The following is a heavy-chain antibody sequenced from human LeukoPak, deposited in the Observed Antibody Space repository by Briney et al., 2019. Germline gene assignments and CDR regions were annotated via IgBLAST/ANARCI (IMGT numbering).Heavy chain of an antibody. CDR3: AKDRRSNGSGSPSGYMDV. D-gene: IGHD3-10*01. V-gene: IGHV3-23*01. J-gene: IGHJ6*03. Sequence: GGSLRLSCAASGFTFSNYALSWVRQAPGKGLEWVSAISGSGDSTYYADSVKGRFTISRDNSKSTLYLQMTSLRAEDTAIYYCAKDRRSNGSGSPSGYMDVWGKGTTVTVSS. CDR2: ISGSGDST. CDR1: GFTFSNYA.